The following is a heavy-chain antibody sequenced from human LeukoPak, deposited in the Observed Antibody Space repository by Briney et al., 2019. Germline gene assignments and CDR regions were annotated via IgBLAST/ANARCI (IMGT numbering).Heavy chain of an antibody. CDR2: ISGSGGST. D-gene: IGHD1-1*01. V-gene: IGHV3-23*01. J-gene: IGHJ4*02. CDR3: ATDSPETAAFDY. CDR1: GFTFSSYA. Sequence: GGSLRLSCAASGFTFSSYAMSWVRQAPGKGLEWVSAISGSGGSTYYADSVKGRFTISRDNAKNSLYLQMDSLRAEDTAVYYCATDSPETAAFDYWGQGTLVTVSS.